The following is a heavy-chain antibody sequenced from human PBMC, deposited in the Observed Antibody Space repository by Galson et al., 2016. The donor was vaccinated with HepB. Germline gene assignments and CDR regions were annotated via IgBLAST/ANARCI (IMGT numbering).Heavy chain of an antibody. J-gene: IGHJ4*02. V-gene: IGHV5-51*01. CDR3: ARAYYDFWSDRTHQDCFDH. Sequence: QSGAEVKKPGESLKISCKGSGYSFTSYWIGWVRQMPGKGLEWMGIIYPADSDTRYSPSFQGQVTIPADKSTSSAYLQWSSLKASDSAMYYCARAYYDFWSDRTHQDCFDHWGQGTLVTVSS. D-gene: IGHD3-3*01. CDR1: GYSFTSYW. CDR2: IYPADSDT.